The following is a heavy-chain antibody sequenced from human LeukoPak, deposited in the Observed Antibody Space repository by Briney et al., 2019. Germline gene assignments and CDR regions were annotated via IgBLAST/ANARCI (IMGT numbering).Heavy chain of an antibody. CDR1: GGTFSSYA. CDR2: IIPIFGTA. CDR3: ARETGTATYSLDY. V-gene: IGHV1-69*05. D-gene: IGHD1-7*01. J-gene: IGHJ4*02. Sequence: SVKVSCKASGGTFSSYAISWVRQAPGQGLEWMGGIIPIFGTANYAQKFQGRVTITTDESTSTAYMELNSLRSEDTAVYYCARETGTATYSLDYWGQGTLVTVSS.